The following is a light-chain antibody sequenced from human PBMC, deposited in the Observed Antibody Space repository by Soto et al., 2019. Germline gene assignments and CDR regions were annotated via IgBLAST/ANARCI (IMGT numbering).Light chain of an antibody. CDR2: GAS. Sequence: FVWRQSPDPRSFSPGARDSLYGMATPSVSSSYLAWYQQKSGQAPRLLIYGASSRATGIPDRFSGSGSETDFTLTISSLEPEDFAVYYCQQRSNWPITFGQGTRLEI. V-gene: IGKV3D-20*02. CDR3: QQRSNWPIT. J-gene: IGKJ5*01. CDR1: PSVSSSY.